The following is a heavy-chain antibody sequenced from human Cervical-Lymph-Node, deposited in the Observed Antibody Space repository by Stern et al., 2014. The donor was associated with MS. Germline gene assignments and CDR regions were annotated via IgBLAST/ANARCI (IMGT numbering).Heavy chain of an antibody. V-gene: IGHV3-30*14. CDR2: ISYDAATK. Sequence: VQLVESGGSVVHPGMSLRLSCVTSGFDFDKFAIHWVRPAPGKGLEWVAVISYDAATKYYADFVEDRFTISRDYSKSTVFLQMNNLKAEDTALYFCARIPFGSGTLDYWGQGTRVTVSS. D-gene: IGHD3-10*01. CDR3: ARIPFGSGTLDY. J-gene: IGHJ4*02. CDR1: GFDFDKFA.